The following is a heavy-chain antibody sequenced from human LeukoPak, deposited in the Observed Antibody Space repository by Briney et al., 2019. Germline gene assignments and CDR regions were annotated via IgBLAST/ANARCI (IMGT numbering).Heavy chain of an antibody. CDR2: ISWDGGST. Sequence: GGSLRLSCAASGFTFDDYAMHWVRQAPGKGLEWVSLISWDGGSTYYADSVKGRFTISRDNSKNSLYLQMDSLRAEDTALYYCAKDGAPYYYYYYMDVWGKGTTVTVSS. J-gene: IGHJ6*03. D-gene: IGHD1-26*01. CDR1: GFTFDDYA. CDR3: AKDGAPYYYYYYMDV. V-gene: IGHV3-43D*03.